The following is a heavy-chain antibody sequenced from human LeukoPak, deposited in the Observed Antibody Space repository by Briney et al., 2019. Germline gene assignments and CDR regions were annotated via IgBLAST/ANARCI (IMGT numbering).Heavy chain of an antibody. J-gene: IGHJ4*02. CDR2: ITGGGGST. Sequence: PRGSLRLSCAASGFTFSSSAMSWVRQAPGKGLEWVSAITGGGGSTYYADSVKGRFTISRDNSKNTLYLQMNSLRVDDTAVYYCAKDARPSYWGQGTLVTVSS. CDR1: GFTFSSSA. V-gene: IGHV3-23*01. CDR3: AKDARPSY.